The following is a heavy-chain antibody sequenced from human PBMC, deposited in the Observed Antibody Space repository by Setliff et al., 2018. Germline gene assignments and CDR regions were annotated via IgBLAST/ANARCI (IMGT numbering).Heavy chain of an antibody. D-gene: IGHD3-10*01. CDR1: GGSISSGGFY. CDR3: ARESATIGEFPLYYFDK. J-gene: IGHJ4*02. V-gene: IGHV4-61*09. Sequence: SETQSLTCSVSGGSISSGGFYWSWIRQSAGRGLEWIGHFHTGGATDYNLSLKSRVTISLDSSKNQFSLRLSSVTAADAAVYFCARESATIGEFPLYYFDKWGQGIPVTVSS. CDR2: FHTGGAT.